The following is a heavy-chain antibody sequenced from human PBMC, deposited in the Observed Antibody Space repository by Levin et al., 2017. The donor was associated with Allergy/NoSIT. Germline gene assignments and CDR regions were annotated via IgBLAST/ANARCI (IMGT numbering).Heavy chain of an antibody. CDR2: IYSGTST. J-gene: IGHJ3*02. D-gene: IGHD3-10*01. Sequence: GGSLRLSCAASGFTISSTYMSWVRQAPGKGLEWVSVIYSGTSTYYADSVKGRFTISRDNSKNTLYLQMNSLRAEDTAVYYCARALVLVRGVIIHDAFDIWGQGTMVTVSS. CDR3: ARALVLVRGVIIHDAFDI. CDR1: GFTISSTY. V-gene: IGHV3-53*01.